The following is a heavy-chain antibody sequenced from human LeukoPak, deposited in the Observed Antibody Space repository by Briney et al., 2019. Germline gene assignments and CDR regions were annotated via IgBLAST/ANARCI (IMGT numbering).Heavy chain of an antibody. CDR3: AKWLLLGYCSSTSCPFDY. J-gene: IGHJ4*02. CDR1: GFTFSNYA. D-gene: IGHD2-2*01. CDR2: ISGSGGSI. V-gene: IGHV3-23*01. Sequence: PGGSLRLSCAASGFTFSNYAISWVRQAPGKGLEWVSAISGSGGSIYYADSVKGRFTISRDNSKNTLYLQMNSLRAEDTAVFYCAKWLLLGYCSSTSCPFDYWGQGTLVTVSS.